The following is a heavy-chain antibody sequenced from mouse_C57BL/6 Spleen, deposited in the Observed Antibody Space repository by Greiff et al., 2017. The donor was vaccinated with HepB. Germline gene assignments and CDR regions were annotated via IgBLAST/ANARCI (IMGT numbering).Heavy chain of an antibody. D-gene: IGHD4-1*01. J-gene: IGHJ2*01. CDR2: INPSNGGT. V-gene: IGHV1-53*01. Sequence: QVQLKEPGTELVKPGASVKLSCKASGYTFTSYWMHWVKQRPGQGLEWIGNINPSNGGTNYNEKFKSKATLTVDKSSSTAYMQLCSLTSEDSAVYYCARGNWDDYFDYWGQGTTLTVSS. CDR3: ARGNWDDYFDY. CDR1: GYTFTSYW.